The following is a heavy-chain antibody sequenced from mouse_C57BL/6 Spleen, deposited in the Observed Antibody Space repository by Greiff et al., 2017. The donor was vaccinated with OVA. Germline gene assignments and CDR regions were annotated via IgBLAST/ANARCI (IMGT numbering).Heavy chain of an antibody. CDR2: IDPEDGET. D-gene: IGHD2-1*01. CDR3: AEGNSWYFDV. CDR1: GFTIKDYY. V-gene: IGHV14-2*01. J-gene: IGHJ1*03. Sequence: EVQLQQSGAELVKPGASVKLSCTASGFTIKDYYMHWVKQRTEQGLEWIGRIDPEDGETNCAPTFQGQATITADTSSNTAYLQLTRLTSEGTAVFFWAEGNSWYFDVWGTGTAVTVSS.